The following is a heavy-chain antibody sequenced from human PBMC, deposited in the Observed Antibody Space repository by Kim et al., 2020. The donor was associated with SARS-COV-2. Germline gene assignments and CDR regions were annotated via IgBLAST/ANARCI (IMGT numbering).Heavy chain of an antibody. CDR3: ATLGYCSSTSCYADEGYYYYYYGMDV. CDR1: GLTFSSYE. D-gene: IGHD2-2*01. J-gene: IGHJ6*02. V-gene: IGHV3-48*03. Sequence: GGSLRLSCAASGLTFSSYEMNWVRQAPGKGLEWVSYISSSGSTIYYADSVKGRFTISRDNAKNSLYLQMNSLRAEDTAVYYCATLGYCSSTSCYADEGYYYYYYGMDVWGQGTTVTVSS. CDR2: ISSSGSTI.